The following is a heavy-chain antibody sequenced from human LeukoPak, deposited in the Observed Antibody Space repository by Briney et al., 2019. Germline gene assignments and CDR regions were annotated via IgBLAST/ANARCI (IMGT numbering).Heavy chain of an antibody. J-gene: IGHJ3*02. Sequence: GGSLRLSCAAYGFTFSSYVVHWVRRAPGKGLERVAVISYDGSNKYYADSVKSRFTISRDNSKNTLYLQMNSLRAEDTAVYYCATSTYYYDSPDAFDIWGQGTMVTVSS. V-gene: IGHV3-30-3*01. CDR1: GFTFSSYV. CDR2: ISYDGSNK. CDR3: ATSTYYYDSPDAFDI. D-gene: IGHD3-22*01.